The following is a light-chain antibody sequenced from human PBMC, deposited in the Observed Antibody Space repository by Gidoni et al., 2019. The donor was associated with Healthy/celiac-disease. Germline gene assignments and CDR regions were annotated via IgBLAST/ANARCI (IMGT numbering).Light chain of an antibody. Sequence: EIVMTQSPATLSVSPGERAPLPCRASQSVSSNLAWYHQKPGQAPRLLIYGASTRATGIPARFSGSGSGTEFTLTISGLQSEDFAVYYCQQYNNWPPWTFGQGTKVEIK. CDR3: QQYNNWPPWT. CDR1: QSVSSN. J-gene: IGKJ1*01. V-gene: IGKV3-15*01. CDR2: GAS.